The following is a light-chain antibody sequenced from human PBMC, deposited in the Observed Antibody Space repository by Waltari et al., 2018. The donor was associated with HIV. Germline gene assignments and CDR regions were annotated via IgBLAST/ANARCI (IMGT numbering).Light chain of an antibody. Sequence: EIVLTQSPDTLSLSPGDRATLSCRASQSVSSNYLAWYQQKPGQAPRLLIYAASRRATGIPDRFSGSGSGTDFTLTINRLEPEDFAVYYCQQYGTSPVTFGPGTKVDIK. CDR2: AAS. CDR1: QSVSSNY. V-gene: IGKV3-20*01. J-gene: IGKJ3*01. CDR3: QQYGTSPVT.